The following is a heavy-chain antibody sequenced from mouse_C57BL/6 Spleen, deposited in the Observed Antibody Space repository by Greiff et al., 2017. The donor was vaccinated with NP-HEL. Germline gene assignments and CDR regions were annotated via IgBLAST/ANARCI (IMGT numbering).Heavy chain of an antibody. CDR1: GYPFSSSW. J-gene: IGHJ2*01. CDR2: IYPGDGDT. V-gene: IGHV1-82*01. Sequence: VQLQQSGPELVKPGASVKISCKASGYPFSSSWMNWVKPRPGKGLEWIGRIYPGDGDTNYNGKFQGKATLTADKSSSTAYMQLSSLTSEDSAVYFCARYYFDYWGQGTTLTVSS. CDR3: ARYYFDY.